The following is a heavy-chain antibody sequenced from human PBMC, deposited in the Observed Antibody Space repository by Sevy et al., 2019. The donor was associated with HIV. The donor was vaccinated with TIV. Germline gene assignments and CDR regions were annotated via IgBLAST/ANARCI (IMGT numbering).Heavy chain of an antibody. CDR2: IYESGRT. V-gene: IGHV4-38-2*01. CDR1: GYSIRSGYY. Sequence: SETLSLTCAVSGYSIRSGYYWGWIRQSPGKGLEWIGSIYESGRTFYNPSLESRVTMSVDTSKNQFSLQVNSVTAADTAVYHCARLRDILVIPAGGYFDYWGQGTLVTVSS. J-gene: IGHJ4*02. CDR3: ARLRDILVIPAGGYFDY. D-gene: IGHD2-2*01.